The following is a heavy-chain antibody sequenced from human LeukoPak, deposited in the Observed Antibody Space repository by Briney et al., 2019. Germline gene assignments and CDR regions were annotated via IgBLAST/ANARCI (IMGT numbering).Heavy chain of an antibody. V-gene: IGHV4-34*01. Sequence: NPSETLSFTCAVYGGSFSGYYWSGIRQPPGKGLEWIGEINHSGSTNYNPSLKSRVTISVDTSKNQFSLKLSSVTAADTAVYYCARGYGDYFSDFDYWGQGTLVTVSS. CDR3: ARGYGDYFSDFDY. J-gene: IGHJ4*02. CDR2: INHSGST. D-gene: IGHD4-17*01. CDR1: GGSFSGYY.